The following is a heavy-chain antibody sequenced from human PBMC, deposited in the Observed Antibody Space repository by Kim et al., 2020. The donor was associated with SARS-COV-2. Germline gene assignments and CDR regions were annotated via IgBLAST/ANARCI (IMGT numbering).Heavy chain of an antibody. Sequence: GGSLRLSCGTSGFTFKEYGMNWVRQVPGKGLECVAAITWNGGVTGYADSVKGRFIISRDNANNFLYLQMNSLRVEDAAFYYCAKGPDILTGPIDLWGQGTLVTVSS. V-gene: IGHV3-20*04. D-gene: IGHD3-9*01. CDR2: ITWNGGVT. J-gene: IGHJ5*02. CDR1: GFTFKEYG. CDR3: AKGPDILTGPIDL.